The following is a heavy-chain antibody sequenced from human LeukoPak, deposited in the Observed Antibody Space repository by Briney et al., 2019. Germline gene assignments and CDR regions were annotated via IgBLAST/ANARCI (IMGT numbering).Heavy chain of an antibody. D-gene: IGHD3-22*01. V-gene: IGHV4-61*01. CDR1: GGSISSSSYY. J-gene: IGHJ6*02. CDR2: IYYSGST. CDR3: VRDRVGDSSGQMDV. Sequence: SETLSLTCTVSGGSISSSSYYWGWIRQPPGKGLEWIGYIYYSGSTNYNPSLKSRVTISVDTSKDQFSLKLSSVTAADTAVYYCVRDRVGDSSGQMDVWGQGTTVTVSS.